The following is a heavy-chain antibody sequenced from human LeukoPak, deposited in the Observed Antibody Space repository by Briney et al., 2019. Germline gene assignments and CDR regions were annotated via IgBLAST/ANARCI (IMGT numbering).Heavy chain of an antibody. CDR3: TTAPQYYDFWSGPSPFDP. CDR2: IYSGGST. CDR1: GFTVSSNY. J-gene: IGHJ5*02. D-gene: IGHD3-3*01. V-gene: IGHV3-53*01. Sequence: GGSLRLSCAASGFTVSSNYMSWVRQAPGKGLEWVSVIYSGGSTYYADSVKGRFTISRDNSKNTLYLQMNSLKTEDTAVYYCTTAPQYYDFWSGPSPFDPWGQGTPVTVSS.